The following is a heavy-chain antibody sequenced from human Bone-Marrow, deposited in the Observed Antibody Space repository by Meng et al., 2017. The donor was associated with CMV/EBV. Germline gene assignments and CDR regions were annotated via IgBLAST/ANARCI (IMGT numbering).Heavy chain of an antibody. Sequence: SVKVSCKASGDTFTTFTIDWVRQAPGQGLEWMGRILPTLDLTDYAQKFQGRVTITTDKSTTTAYMELSSLKSDDTAVYYCAGVDELIHSWAWYFDLWGRGTLVTVSS. CDR2: ILPTLDLT. V-gene: IGHV1-69*02. D-gene: IGHD2-15*01. J-gene: IGHJ2*01. CDR3: AGVDELIHSWAWYFDL. CDR1: GDTFTTFT.